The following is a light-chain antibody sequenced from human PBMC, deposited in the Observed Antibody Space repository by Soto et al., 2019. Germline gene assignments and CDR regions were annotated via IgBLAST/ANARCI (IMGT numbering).Light chain of an antibody. V-gene: IGLV2-11*01. Sequence: QSALTQPPSASGSPGQSVTISCTGTFNDVGGYNYVSWYQQLPGKAPKLMISDVRRRPSGVPDRFSGSKSGNTASLTISGLQAEDEADYYCCSYAGNYTYVFGTGTKLTVL. CDR1: FNDVGGYNY. J-gene: IGLJ1*01. CDR3: CSYAGNYTYV. CDR2: DVR.